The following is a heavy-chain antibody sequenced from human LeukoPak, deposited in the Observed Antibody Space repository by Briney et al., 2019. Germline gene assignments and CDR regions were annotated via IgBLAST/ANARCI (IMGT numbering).Heavy chain of an antibody. CDR2: INSDGSST. CDR1: GFTFSRYW. CDR3: TRVIYGGNHRDAFDI. D-gene: IGHD4-23*01. Sequence: GGSLRLSCAASGFTFSRYWMHWVRQAPGKGLVWASRINSDGSSTSYADSVKGRFTISRDNAKNTLYLQMNSLRAEDTAVYYCTRVIYGGNHRDAFDIWGQGTMVTVSS. V-gene: IGHV3-74*01. J-gene: IGHJ3*02.